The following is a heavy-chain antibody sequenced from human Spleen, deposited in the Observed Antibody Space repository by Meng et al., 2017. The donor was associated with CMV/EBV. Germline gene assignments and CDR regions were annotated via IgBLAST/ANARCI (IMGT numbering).Heavy chain of an antibody. CDR3: ARDAYDSSSYFDY. D-gene: IGHD6-6*01. J-gene: IGHJ4*02. CDR1: GFTFSPYR. CDR2: ISSSSTYI. V-gene: IGHV3-21*01. Sequence: GGSLRLSCAASGFTFSPYRMSWVRQAPGKGLEWVSSISSSSTYIYYADSVRGRFTISRDNAKNSLYLQMNSPRVEDTAVYYCARDAYDSSSYFDYWGQGTLVTVSS.